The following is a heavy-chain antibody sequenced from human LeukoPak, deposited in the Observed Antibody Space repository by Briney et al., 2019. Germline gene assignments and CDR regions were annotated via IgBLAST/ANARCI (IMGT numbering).Heavy chain of an antibody. CDR3: AREVVPAATYP. CDR2: INHSGST. J-gene: IGHJ5*02. Sequence: SETLSLTCAVYGGSFSGYYWSWIRQPPGKGLEWIGEINHSGSTNYNPSLKSRVTISVDTSKNQFSLKLSSVTAADTAVYYCAREVVPAATYPWGLGTLVTVSS. V-gene: IGHV4-34*01. D-gene: IGHD2-2*01. CDR1: GGSFSGYY.